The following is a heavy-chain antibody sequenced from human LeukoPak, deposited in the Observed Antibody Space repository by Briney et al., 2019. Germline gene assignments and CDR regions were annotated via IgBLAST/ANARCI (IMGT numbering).Heavy chain of an antibody. CDR1: GFTFSRYT. V-gene: IGHV3-23*01. J-gene: IGHJ4*02. CDR3: ATSKYSGSY. CDR2: IGGSGGTT. D-gene: IGHD1-26*01. Sequence: GGTLRLSCAASGFTFSRYTMSWVRQAPGKGLEWVSSIGGSGGTTYYADSVQGRFTISRDNSKNTLNLQMNSLRAEDTAVYYCATSKYSGSYWGQGTLVTVSS.